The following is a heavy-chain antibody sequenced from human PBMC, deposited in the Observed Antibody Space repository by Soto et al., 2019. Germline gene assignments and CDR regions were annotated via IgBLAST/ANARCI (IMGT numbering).Heavy chain of an antibody. D-gene: IGHD3-22*01. V-gene: IGHV3-23*01. J-gene: IGHJ4*02. Sequence: PGGSLRLSCAASGFTFSSYAMTWVRQAPGKGLEWVSAISGSGGNTYYADSVKGRFTISRDNSKNTLYLQMNSLRAEDTAVYYCAKDYYYDSSGYLDYWGQGTLVTVSS. CDR1: GFTFSSYA. CDR2: ISGSGGNT. CDR3: AKDYYYDSSGYLDY.